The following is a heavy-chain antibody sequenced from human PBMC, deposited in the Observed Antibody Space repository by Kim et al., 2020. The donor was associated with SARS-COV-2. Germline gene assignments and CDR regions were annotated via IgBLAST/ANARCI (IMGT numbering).Heavy chain of an antibody. Sequence: SVKVSCKASGYTFTYRYLHWVRQAPGQALEWMGWITPFNGNTNYAQKFQDRVTITRDRSMSTAYMELSSLRSEDTAMYYCASSPVAGAAGFDYWGQGTLVTVSS. CDR3: ASSPVAGAAGFDY. CDR1: GYTFTYRY. J-gene: IGHJ4*02. D-gene: IGHD6-19*01. CDR2: ITPFNGNT. V-gene: IGHV1-45*02.